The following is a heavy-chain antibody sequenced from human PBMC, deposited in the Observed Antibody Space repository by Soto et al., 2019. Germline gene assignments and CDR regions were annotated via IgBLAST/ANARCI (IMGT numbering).Heavy chain of an antibody. V-gene: IGHV4-59*12. D-gene: IGHD6-13*01. Sequence: SETLSLTCTVSGGSFSPNYWSWIRQPPGKGLEWIGYIYHSGSTYYNPSLKSRVTISVDKSKNQFSLKLSSVTAADTAVYYCARAAMGGSSWPFDYWGQGTLVTVSS. CDR3: ARAAMGGSSWPFDY. CDR2: IYHSGST. J-gene: IGHJ4*02. CDR1: GGSFSPNY.